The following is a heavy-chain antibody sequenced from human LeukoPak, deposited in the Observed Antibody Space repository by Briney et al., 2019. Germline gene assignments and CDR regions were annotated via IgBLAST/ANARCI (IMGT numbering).Heavy chain of an antibody. V-gene: IGHV3-30*03. Sequence: PGGSLRLSCAASGFTFSSFDMHWVRQAPGKGLAWVAVISYDGSDKYYADSVKGRFTISRDNSKSTLYLQMNSLRAEDTAVYYCARDGISSSWYIDWFDPWGQGTLVTVSS. J-gene: IGHJ5*02. D-gene: IGHD6-13*01. CDR1: GFTFSSFD. CDR3: ARDGISSSWYIDWFDP. CDR2: ISYDGSDK.